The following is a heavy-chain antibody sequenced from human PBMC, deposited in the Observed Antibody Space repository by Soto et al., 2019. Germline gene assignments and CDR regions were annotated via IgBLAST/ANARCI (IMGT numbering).Heavy chain of an antibody. Sequence: EVQLVESGGGLVKPGGSLRLSCAASGFTFSSYSMNWVRQAPGKGLEWVSSISSSSSFIYYADSVKGRFTISRDNAKNSLYLQMNSLSAEDTAVYYCARFDRYYYYGMDVWGQGTTVTVSS. CDR3: ARFDRYYYYGMDV. J-gene: IGHJ6*02. CDR1: GFTFSSYS. CDR2: ISSSSSFI. D-gene: IGHD3-9*01. V-gene: IGHV3-21*01.